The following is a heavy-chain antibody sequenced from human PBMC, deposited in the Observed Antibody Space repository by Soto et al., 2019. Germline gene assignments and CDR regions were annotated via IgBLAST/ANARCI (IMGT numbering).Heavy chain of an antibody. CDR1: GYTFTSYG. Sequence: ASVKVSCKASGYTFTSYGISLVRQAPGQGLEWMGWISAYNDNTNYAQKLQGRVTMTTDTSTSTAYMELRSLRSDDTAVYYCARDRGSVVVEGFDYWGQGTLVTVSS. D-gene: IGHD2-15*01. J-gene: IGHJ4*02. V-gene: IGHV1-18*01. CDR2: ISAYNDNT. CDR3: ARDRGSVVVEGFDY.